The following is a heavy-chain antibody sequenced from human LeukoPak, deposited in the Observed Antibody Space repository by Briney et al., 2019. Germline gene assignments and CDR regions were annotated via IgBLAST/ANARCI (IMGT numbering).Heavy chain of an antibody. CDR3: AKDKETNTLSGSPKSAFDY. Sequence: GGSLRLSCAASGFTFDDYAMHWVRQAPGKGLEWVSGISWNSGSIGYADSVKGRFTISRDNAKNSLYLQMNSLRAEDTALYYCAKDKETNTLSGSPKSAFDYWGQGTLVTVSS. CDR2: ISWNSGSI. V-gene: IGHV3-9*01. J-gene: IGHJ4*02. CDR1: GFTFDDYA. D-gene: IGHD3-10*01.